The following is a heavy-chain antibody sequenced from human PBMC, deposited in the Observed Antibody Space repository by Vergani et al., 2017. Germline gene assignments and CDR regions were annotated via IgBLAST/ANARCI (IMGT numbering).Heavy chain of an antibody. Sequence: EVQLLESGGVLVQPGGSLRLSCAASGFTFSSYAMSWVRQAPGKGLGWVSAISGSGGSTYYADSVKGRFTISRDNSKNTLYLQMNSLRTEDTALYYCAKDMRYCSSTSCDNDAFDIWGQGTMVTVSS. CDR3: AKDMRYCSSTSCDNDAFDI. CDR1: GFTFSSYA. J-gene: IGHJ3*02. CDR2: ISGSGGST. D-gene: IGHD2-2*02. V-gene: IGHV3-23*01.